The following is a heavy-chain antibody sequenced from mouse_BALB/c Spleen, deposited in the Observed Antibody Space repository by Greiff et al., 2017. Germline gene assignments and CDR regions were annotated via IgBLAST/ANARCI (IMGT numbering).Heavy chain of an antibody. V-gene: IGHV7-3*02. Sequence: EVMLVESGGGLVQPGGSLRLSCAPSGFTFTDYYMSWVRQPPGKALEWLGFIRNKANGYTTEYSASVKGRFTISRDNSQSILYLQMNTLRAEDSATYYCARENYGSSYFDYWGQGTTLTVSS. CDR1: GFTFTDYY. CDR3: ARENYGSSYFDY. D-gene: IGHD1-1*01. J-gene: IGHJ2*01. CDR2: IRNKANGYTT.